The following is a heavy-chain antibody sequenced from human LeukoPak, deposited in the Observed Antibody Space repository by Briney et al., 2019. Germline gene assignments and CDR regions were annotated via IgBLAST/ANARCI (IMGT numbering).Heavy chain of an antibody. V-gene: IGHV3-48*03. CDR2: ISNSGSTI. Sequence: GGSLRLSCAASGFTFSSYDMNWVRQAPGKGLEWVSYISNSGSTIYYADSVKGRFTISRDNAKNSLYLQMNSLRAEDTAVYYCARGDTDMDPMVPFDYWGQGTLVTVSS. CDR1: GFTFSSYD. D-gene: IGHD5-18*01. J-gene: IGHJ4*02. CDR3: ARGDTDMDPMVPFDY.